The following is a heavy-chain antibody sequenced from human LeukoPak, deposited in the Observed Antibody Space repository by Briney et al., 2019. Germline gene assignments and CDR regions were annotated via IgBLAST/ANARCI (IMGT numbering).Heavy chain of an antibody. CDR2: IYYSATT. CDR1: GGSVRSGSYY. J-gene: IGHJ4*02. CDR3: ARVGIAVASPFFDY. D-gene: IGHD6-19*01. V-gene: IGHV4-61*01. Sequence: NPSETLSLTCTVSGGSVRSGSYYWTLIRQPPGKGLEWIGYIYYSATTNYNPSLKSRVTISVDTSKNQFSLKLGSVTAADTAVYYCARVGIAVASPFFDYWGQGTLVTVSS.